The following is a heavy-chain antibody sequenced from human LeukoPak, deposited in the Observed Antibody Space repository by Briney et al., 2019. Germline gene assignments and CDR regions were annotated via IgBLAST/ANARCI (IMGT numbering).Heavy chain of an antibody. J-gene: IGHJ3*02. CDR1: GGSISSYY. CDR2: IYYSGST. D-gene: IGHD1-26*01. Sequence: SETLSLTCTVSGGSISSYYWSWIRQPPGKGLEWIGYIYYSGSTNYNPSLKSRVTISVDTSKNQFSLKLSSVTAADTAVYYCARHREGAFDIWGLGTVITVSS. CDR3: ARHREGAFDI. V-gene: IGHV4-59*08.